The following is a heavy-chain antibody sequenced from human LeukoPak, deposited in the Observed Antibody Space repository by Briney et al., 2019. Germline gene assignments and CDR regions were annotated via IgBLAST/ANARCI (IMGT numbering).Heavy chain of an antibody. CDR2: IGGTGAST. D-gene: IGHD6-25*01. CDR3: AKFVSGSFDY. Sequence: GGSLRLSCAASGFTFSSYAMSWVRQAPGKGLEWVSSIGGTGASTYYADSVKGRFTISRDNSKNTLYLQMNSLRAEDTAVYYCAKFVSGSFDYWGQGTLVTVSS. V-gene: IGHV3-23*01. J-gene: IGHJ4*02. CDR1: GFTFSSYA.